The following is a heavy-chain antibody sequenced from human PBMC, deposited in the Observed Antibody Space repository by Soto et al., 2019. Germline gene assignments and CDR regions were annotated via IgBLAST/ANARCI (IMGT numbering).Heavy chain of an antibody. V-gene: IGHV3-23*01. J-gene: IGHJ4*02. CDR2: ISGSGGST. CDR1: GFTFSSYA. CDR3: AKDVGYSSYTAFDY. D-gene: IGHD6-13*01. Sequence: EVQRLESGGGLVQPGGSLRLSSAASGFTFSSYARSWVRQAPGKRLEWVSAISGSGGSTYYADSVKGRFTISRDNSKNTLYLQMNSLRVEDTAVYYCAKDVGYSSYTAFDYWGQGTLVTVSS.